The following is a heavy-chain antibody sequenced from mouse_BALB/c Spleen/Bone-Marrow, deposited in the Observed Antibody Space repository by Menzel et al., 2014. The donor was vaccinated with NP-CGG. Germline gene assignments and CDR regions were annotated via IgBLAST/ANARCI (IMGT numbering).Heavy chain of an antibody. Sequence: QVQLQQSGAELVKPGASLKLSCKASGYTFTSYWMHWVKQRPGQGLEWIGEINPSNGRANYNEKFKSKATLTVDKSSSTAYMQLSSLTSEDSAVYYCARGMVFDITTVVATGGYYFDYWGQGTTLTVSS. CDR3: ARGMVFDITTVVATGGYYFDY. J-gene: IGHJ2*01. CDR1: GYTFTSYW. V-gene: IGHV1S81*02. CDR2: INPSNGRA. D-gene: IGHD1-1*01.